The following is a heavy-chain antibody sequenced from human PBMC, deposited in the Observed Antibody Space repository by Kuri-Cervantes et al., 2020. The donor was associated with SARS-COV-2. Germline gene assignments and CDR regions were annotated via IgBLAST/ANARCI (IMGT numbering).Heavy chain of an antibody. Sequence: GESLKISCAASGFTFSSSWMHWVCQAPEKGLEWVADIKCDGSEKYYVDSVKGRLTISRDNAKNSLYLQMNSLRAEDTAVYYCARYSSSWSYYWGQGTLVTVSS. CDR3: ARYSSSWSYY. V-gene: IGHV3-52*01. J-gene: IGHJ4*02. D-gene: IGHD6-13*01. CDR1: GFTFSSSW. CDR2: IKCDGSEK.